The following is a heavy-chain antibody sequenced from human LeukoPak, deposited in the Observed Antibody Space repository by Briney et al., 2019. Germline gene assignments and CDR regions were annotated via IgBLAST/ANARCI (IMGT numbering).Heavy chain of an antibody. D-gene: IGHD2-2*02. CDR1: GGTFSSYA. CDR2: IIPIFGTA. CDR3: VREYCSSTSCYTGIGWFDP. V-gene: IGHV1-69*05. Sequence: VASVKVSCKASGGTFSSYAISWVRQAPGQGLEWMGGIIPIFGTANYAQKFQGRVTITTDESTSTAYMELSSLRSEDTAVYYCVREYCSSTSCYTGIGWFDPWGQGTLVTVSS. J-gene: IGHJ5*02.